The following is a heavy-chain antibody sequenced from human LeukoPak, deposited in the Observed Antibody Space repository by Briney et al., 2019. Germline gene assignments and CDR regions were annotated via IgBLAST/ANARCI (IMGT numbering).Heavy chain of an antibody. CDR3: ARAPANKYDSRLSEDY. D-gene: IGHD3-22*01. CDR1: GYTFTGYY. J-gene: IGHJ4*02. V-gene: IGHV1-46*01. Sequence: ASVKVSCKASGYTFTGYYIHWVRQAPGQGLEWMGIINSGDGTTSYAQKFQGRVTMTRDTSTSTVYMELRSLRSEDTAVYYCARAPANKYDSRLSEDYWGQGTLVTVSS. CDR2: INSGDGTT.